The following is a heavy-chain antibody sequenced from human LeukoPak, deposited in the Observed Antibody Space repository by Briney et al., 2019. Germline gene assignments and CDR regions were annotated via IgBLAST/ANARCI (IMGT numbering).Heavy chain of an antibody. Sequence: SETLSLTCIVSGESISSYYWSWIRQPPGKGLEWIGYIYYSGSTNYNPSLKSRVTISVDTSKNQFSLKLSSVTAADTAVYYCARGGEYGDFSFDYWGQGTLVTVSS. CDR3: ARGGEYGDFSFDY. J-gene: IGHJ4*02. CDR2: IYYSGST. D-gene: IGHD4-17*01. V-gene: IGHV4-59*01. CDR1: GESISSYY.